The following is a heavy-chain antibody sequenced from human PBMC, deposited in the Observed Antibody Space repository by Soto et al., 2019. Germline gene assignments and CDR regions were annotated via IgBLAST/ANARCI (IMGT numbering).Heavy chain of an antibody. CDR1: GGSISAYH. CDR3: ARGFGGLGPSFFGMDV. Sequence: QLQLQESGPGLVKASETLSLTCTVYGGSISAYHWSWVRQSPGKGLEWIGYFYDSGTTDYNPALKSRFTISGYTSKNNFSMNLRSGTAADTAAYYCARGFGGLGPSFFGMDVWGQGTTVIVSS. CDR2: FYDSGTT. V-gene: IGHV4-59*01. D-gene: IGHD3-10*01. J-gene: IGHJ6*02.